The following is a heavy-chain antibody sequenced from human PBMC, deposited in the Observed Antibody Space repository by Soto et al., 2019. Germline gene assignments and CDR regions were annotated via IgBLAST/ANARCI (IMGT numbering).Heavy chain of an antibody. CDR3: ARGTVTSFFDY. D-gene: IGHD4-17*01. CDR1: GGSISSYY. Sequence: PSETLSLTCTASGGSISSYYWIWIRQPPGKGLEWIGYIYYSGSTNYNLSLKSRVTISVDTSKNQFSLKLSSVTAADTAVYYCARGTVTSFFDYWGQGTLVTVSS. V-gene: IGHV4-59*01. J-gene: IGHJ4*02. CDR2: IYYSGST.